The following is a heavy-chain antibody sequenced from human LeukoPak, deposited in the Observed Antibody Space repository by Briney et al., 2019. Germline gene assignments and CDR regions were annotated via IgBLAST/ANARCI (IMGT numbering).Heavy chain of an antibody. CDR1: GFTFSSSA. CDR3: AKGNPLFYFDY. CDR2: ISGSGGST. Sequence: PGGSPRLSCAASGFTFSSSAMRWVRQTPGKGLEWVSSISGSGGSTYYADSVKGRFTISRDNSKNTVYLQMNSLRAEDTAVYYCAKGNPLFYFDYWGQGTLVTVSS. V-gene: IGHV3-23*01. J-gene: IGHJ4*02. D-gene: IGHD2-21*01.